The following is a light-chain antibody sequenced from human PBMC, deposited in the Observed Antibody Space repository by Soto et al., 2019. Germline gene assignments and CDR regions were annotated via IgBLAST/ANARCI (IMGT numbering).Light chain of an antibody. CDR1: ASDIGGYTF. V-gene: IGLV2-8*01. Sequence: QSALPQPPSASGSPGQSVASSCTGTASDIGGYTFVSWYQQHPGKAPKLLIYDVNKRPSGVPDRFSGSKSGNTASLTVSGLHAEDEADYYCSAHGGTNPYVFGTGTKLTVL. CDR2: DVN. CDR3: SAHGGTNPYV. J-gene: IGLJ1*01.